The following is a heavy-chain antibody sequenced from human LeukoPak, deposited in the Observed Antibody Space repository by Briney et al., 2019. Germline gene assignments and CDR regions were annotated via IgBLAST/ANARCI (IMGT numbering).Heavy chain of an antibody. V-gene: IGHV3-23*01. Sequence: GGSLRLSCAASEFTFSTYAMNWVRQAPGKGLEWVSAISGSGGSTYYADSLKGRFTISRDNAKNSLYLQMNSLRAEDTAVYYCARDLYGSGQVNYYYYMDVWGKGTTVTISS. CDR3: ARDLYGSGQVNYYYYMDV. J-gene: IGHJ6*03. D-gene: IGHD3-10*01. CDR2: ISGSGGST. CDR1: EFTFSTYA.